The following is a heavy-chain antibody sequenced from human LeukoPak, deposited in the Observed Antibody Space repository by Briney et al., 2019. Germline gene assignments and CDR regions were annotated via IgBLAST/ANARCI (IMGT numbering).Heavy chain of an antibody. V-gene: IGHV1-18*01. J-gene: IGHJ6*02. CDR1: GYTFTSYG. Sequence: ASVKVSCKASGYTFTSYGISWVRQAPGQGLEWMGWISAYNGNTNYAQKFQGRVTITADKSTSTAYMELSSLRSEDTAVYYCARDPEPYGDYYYGMDVWGQGTTVTVSS. D-gene: IGHD4-17*01. CDR3: ARDPEPYGDYYYGMDV. CDR2: ISAYNGNT.